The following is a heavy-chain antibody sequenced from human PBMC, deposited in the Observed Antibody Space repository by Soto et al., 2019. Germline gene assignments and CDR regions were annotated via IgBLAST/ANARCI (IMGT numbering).Heavy chain of an antibody. D-gene: IGHD3-10*01. J-gene: IGHJ4*02. CDR3: ARDQESITDRILQY. V-gene: IGHV1-18*01. Sequence: GSVKVSGKASGDTCAIFGFSGVRQSPGQGLEWLGCISAYNGNTHYAQKVRDRVTLTTDTSTNTAYMELRSLTSDDTAVYYCARDQESITDRILQYWGQGTRVTVSS. CDR1: GDTCAIFG. CDR2: ISAYNGNT.